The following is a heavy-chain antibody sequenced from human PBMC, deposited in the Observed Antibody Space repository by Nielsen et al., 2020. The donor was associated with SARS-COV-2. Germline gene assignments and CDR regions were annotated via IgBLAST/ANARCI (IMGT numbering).Heavy chain of an antibody. CDR2: MNPNSGGT. CDR1: GYTFTSYD. V-gene: IGHV1-2*02. Sequence: ASVKVSCKASGYTFTSYDINWVRQATGQGLEWMGWMNPNSGGTNYAQKFQGRVTMTRDTSISTAYMELSRLRSDDTAVYYCARPYSSGWYKAGYFQHWGQGTLVTVSS. CDR3: ARPYSSGWYKAGYFQH. J-gene: IGHJ1*01. D-gene: IGHD6-19*01.